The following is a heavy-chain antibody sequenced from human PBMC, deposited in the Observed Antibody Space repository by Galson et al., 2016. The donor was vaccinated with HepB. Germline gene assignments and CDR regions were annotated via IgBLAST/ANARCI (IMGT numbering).Heavy chain of an antibody. CDR2: MNPQSGNT. D-gene: IGHD1-26*01. CDR3: ARGGSLPRTNLYGMDV. CDR1: GYTFTSYD. Sequence: SVKVSCKASGYTFTSYDINWVRQATGQGLEWMGWMNPQSGNTAFPQKFLDRVTLTRNPSISTAYMILRSLRAEDTALYFCARGGSLPRTNLYGMDVWGQGTTVTVSS. J-gene: IGHJ6*02. V-gene: IGHV1-8*01.